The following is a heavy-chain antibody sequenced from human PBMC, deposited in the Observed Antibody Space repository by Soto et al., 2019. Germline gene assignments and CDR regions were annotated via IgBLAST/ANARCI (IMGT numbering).Heavy chain of an antibody. CDR3: ARGETTGTPHFDC. CDR2: ISSTSTYI. J-gene: IGHJ4*02. CDR1: GFPFSSYN. D-gene: IGHD1-1*01. V-gene: IGHV3-21*01. Sequence: EVQLVESGGGLVKPGGSLRLSCAASGFPFSSYNMNWVRQAPGKGLEWVSSISSTSTYIYYRDSVKGRFTISRDNAKNSLYLQMNRLRAEDTAVYYCARGETTGTPHFDCWGQGTLVTLSS.